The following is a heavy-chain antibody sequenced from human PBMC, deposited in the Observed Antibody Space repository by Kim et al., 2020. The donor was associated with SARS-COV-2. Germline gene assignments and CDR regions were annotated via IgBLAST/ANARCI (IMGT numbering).Heavy chain of an antibody. V-gene: IGHV4-59*08. Sequence: SETLSLTCTVSVGSISSYYWSWIRQPPGKGLEWIGYIYYSGSTNYNPSLKSRVTISVDTSKNQFSLKLSFVTAADTAVYYCARRIPDSSGYFVDYWGQGTLVTVSS. D-gene: IGHD3-22*01. CDR2: IYYSGST. CDR1: VGSISSYY. J-gene: IGHJ4*02. CDR3: ARRIPDSSGYFVDY.